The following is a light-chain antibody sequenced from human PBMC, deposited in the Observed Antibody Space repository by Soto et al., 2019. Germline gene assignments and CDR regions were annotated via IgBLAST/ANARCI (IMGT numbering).Light chain of an antibody. J-gene: IGLJ7*01. Sequence: QSVLTQPPSASGTPGQRVTISCSGSSSNIGSNTVNWYQQLPGTAPKLLIYSNNQRPSGVPDRFSGSRSGTSASLAISGLQSEDEGDYYCAGWDDSLNGRGVFGGGTQLTVL. CDR2: SNN. CDR1: SSNIGSNT. CDR3: AGWDDSLNGRGV. V-gene: IGLV1-44*01.